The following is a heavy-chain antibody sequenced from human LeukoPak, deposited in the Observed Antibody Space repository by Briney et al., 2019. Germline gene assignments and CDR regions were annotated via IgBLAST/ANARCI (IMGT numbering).Heavy chain of an antibody. D-gene: IGHD3-22*01. Sequence: SETLSLTCTVSGGAVSSYSWSWIRQPPGKGLEWIGYIYYSGSTTYNASLKSRVTISVDTSKNQFSLKLSSVTAADTAVYYCARAGKTDSSGYYNDAFDIWGQGTMVTVSS. J-gene: IGHJ3*02. CDR2: IYYSGST. V-gene: IGHV4-59*02. CDR1: GGAVSSYS. CDR3: ARAGKTDSSGYYNDAFDI.